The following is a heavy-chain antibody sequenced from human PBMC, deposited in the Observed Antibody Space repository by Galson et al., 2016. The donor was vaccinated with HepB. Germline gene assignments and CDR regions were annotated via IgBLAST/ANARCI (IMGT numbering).Heavy chain of an antibody. D-gene: IGHD3-16*01. V-gene: IGHV3-23*01. J-gene: IGHJ4*02. Sequence: SLRLSCAASGFTFSSYVMTWVRQAPGKGLAWVAALNDGGERTDYADSVKGRFIISRDNTKNTVYPQMNSLRVEDTAIYYCTRRTGGSPDYWGQGTLVAVSS. CDR1: GFTFSSYV. CDR3: TRRTGGSPDY. CDR2: LNDGGERT.